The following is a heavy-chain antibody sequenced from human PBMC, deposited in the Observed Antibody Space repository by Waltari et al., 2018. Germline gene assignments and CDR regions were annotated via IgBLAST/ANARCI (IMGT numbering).Heavy chain of an antibody. V-gene: IGHV3-23*01. D-gene: IGHD7-27*01. CDR2: ISDGGGII. Sequence: EVQLLEAGGGLVPPGGSLGLSCAAPGFTFNTYVLNWVRQAPGKGLEWVSSISDGGGIINYADSVKGRFTISRDNSKNTLYLQMNSLRAEDTAVYYCARGSGVDYWGQGTLVTISS. J-gene: IGHJ4*02. CDR1: GFTFNTYV. CDR3: ARGSGVDY.